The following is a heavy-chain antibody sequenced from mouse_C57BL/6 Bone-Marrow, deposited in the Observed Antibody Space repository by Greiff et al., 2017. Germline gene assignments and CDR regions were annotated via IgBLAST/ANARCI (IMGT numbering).Heavy chain of an antibody. J-gene: IGHJ3*01. CDR3: TIRGTFAY. CDR2: IDPETGGT. Sequence: QVQLQQSGAELVRPGASVTLSCKASGYTFTDYEMPWVKQTPVHGLEWIGAIDPETGGTAYTQKFKGKAILTADKSSSTAYMELRSLASEDSAVYYCTIRGTFAYWGQGTLVTVSA. V-gene: IGHV1-15*01. CDR1: GYTFTDYE. D-gene: IGHD1-1*01.